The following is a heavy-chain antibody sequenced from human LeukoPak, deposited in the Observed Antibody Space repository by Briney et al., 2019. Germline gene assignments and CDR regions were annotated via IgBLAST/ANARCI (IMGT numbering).Heavy chain of an antibody. Sequence: KPSKTLSLTCTVSGGSISSYYWSWIRQPPGKGLEWIGYIYYSGSTNYNPSLKSRVTISVDTSKNQFSLKLSSVTAADTAVYYCARWGCSSTSCWFDPWGQGTLVTVSS. D-gene: IGHD2-2*01. CDR3: ARWGCSSTSCWFDP. CDR2: IYYSGST. CDR1: GGSISSYY. J-gene: IGHJ5*02. V-gene: IGHV4-59*01.